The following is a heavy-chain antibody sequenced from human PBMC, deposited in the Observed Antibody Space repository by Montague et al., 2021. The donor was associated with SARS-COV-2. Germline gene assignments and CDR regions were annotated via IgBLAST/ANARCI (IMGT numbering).Heavy chain of an antibody. J-gene: IGHJ4*02. V-gene: IGHV6-1*01. D-gene: IGHD6-19*01. CDR1: GDSVSSTSAS. Sequence: CAISGDSVSSTSASWNWIRQSPSRGLEWLGRTYYRSWWRSQYPGSLESRITISGDTSKNQFSLNLTSVTAADTAVYYCARDRGSRLPSFFDYWGQGILVTVSS. CDR2: TYYRSWWRS. CDR3: ARDRGSRLPSFFDY.